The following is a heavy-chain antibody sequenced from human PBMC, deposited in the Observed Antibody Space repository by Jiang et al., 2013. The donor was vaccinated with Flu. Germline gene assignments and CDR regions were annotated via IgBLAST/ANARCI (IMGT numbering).Heavy chain of an antibody. Sequence: LLKPSETLSLSCTLHGGMFSGFFWGWIRQSPGKGLEWIGEINYSGTTIYNPSLKSRVTIFLDNSKNQFSLKLNSVTAADTAVYYCARVRLGAFQRTSGYFQHWGQGTPVTVSP. J-gene: IGHJ1*01. CDR2: INYSGTT. V-gene: IGHV4-34*01. CDR1: GGMFSGFF. CDR3: ARVRLGAFQRTSGYFQH. D-gene: IGHD3-3*02.